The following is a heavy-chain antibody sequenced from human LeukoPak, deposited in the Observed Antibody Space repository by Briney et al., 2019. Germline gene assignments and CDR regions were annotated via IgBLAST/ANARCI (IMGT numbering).Heavy chain of an antibody. CDR2: IYYTGAT. CDR3: AKYGGSGWVIDN. CDR1: GGSISSYY. J-gene: IGHJ4*02. V-gene: IGHV4-59*08. Sequence: SETLSLTCTVSGGSISSYYWTWIRHPPGKGLEWIGYIYYTGATSYNPSLKSRVTISVDTSKNQFSLKVISVTTADTDVYYCAKYGGSGWVIDNWGQGTLVTVSS. D-gene: IGHD6-19*01.